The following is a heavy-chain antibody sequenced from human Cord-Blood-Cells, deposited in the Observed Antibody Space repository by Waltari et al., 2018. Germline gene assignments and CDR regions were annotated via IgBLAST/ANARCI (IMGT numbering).Heavy chain of an antibody. V-gene: IGHV1-69*06. CDR2: IIPIFGTA. J-gene: IGHJ6*02. Sequence: QVQLVQSGAEVKKPGSSVKVSCKASGGTFSSYAISWVRQAPGQGLEWMGGIIPIFGTANYAQKFQGRVTITADKSTSTAYMELSSLRSEDTAVYYCARVEVGSYYGSGLSRYGMDVWGQGTTVTVSS. CDR1: GGTFSSYA. D-gene: IGHD3-10*01. CDR3: ARVEVGSYYGSGLSRYGMDV.